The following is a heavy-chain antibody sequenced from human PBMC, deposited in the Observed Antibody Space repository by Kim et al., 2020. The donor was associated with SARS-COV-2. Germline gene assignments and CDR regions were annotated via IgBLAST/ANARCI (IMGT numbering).Heavy chain of an antibody. Sequence: SETLSLTCTVSGGSLSSSSYYWGWNRQPPGQGRDWIVTAYYLANTYYNPSLQSRVTISVYTTQNPFSLKLGSVTDAAASVYSCATHQRYSSGWYV. CDR1: GGSLSSSSYY. D-gene: IGHD6-19*01. CDR2: AYYLANT. V-gene: IGHV4-39*01. CDR3: ATHQRYSSGWYV. J-gene: IGHJ2*01.